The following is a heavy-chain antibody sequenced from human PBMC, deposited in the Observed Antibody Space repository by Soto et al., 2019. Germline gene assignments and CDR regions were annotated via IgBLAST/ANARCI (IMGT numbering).Heavy chain of an antibody. V-gene: IGHV3-23*01. Sequence: EVQLLESGGRLVQPGGSLRLSCAASGFSFSIYAMNWVRQAPGKGLEWVSGISGGGGSTYYADSVKGRFTISRANSKNTLYLQMNSLRVEDTAVYYCAKDPTSYDSSAQFDSWGQGTLVTVSS. J-gene: IGHJ4*02. CDR3: AKDPTSYDSSAQFDS. D-gene: IGHD3-22*01. CDR2: ISGGGGST. CDR1: GFSFSIYA.